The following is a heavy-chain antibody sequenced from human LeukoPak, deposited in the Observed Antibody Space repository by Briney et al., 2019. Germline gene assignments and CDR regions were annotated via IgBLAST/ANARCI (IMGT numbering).Heavy chain of an antibody. CDR1: GYTFTGYY. D-gene: IGHD3-22*01. J-gene: IGHJ4*02. V-gene: IGHV1-2*02. Sequence: GASVKLSCKASGYTFTGYYMHWVRQAPGQGLKWMGWINPNSGGTNYAQKFQGRVTMTRDTSISTAYMEVSRLRSDDTAVYHCARVSSRYYDSSGYLQRFDYWGQGTLVTVSS. CDR2: INPNSGGT. CDR3: ARVSSRYYDSSGYLQRFDY.